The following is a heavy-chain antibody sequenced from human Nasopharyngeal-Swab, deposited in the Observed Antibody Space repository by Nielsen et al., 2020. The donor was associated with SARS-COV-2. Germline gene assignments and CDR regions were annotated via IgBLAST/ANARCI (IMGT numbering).Heavy chain of an antibody. D-gene: IGHD6-13*01. CDR3: ARPLSRDSTWTTEANWFDP. V-gene: IGHV3-23*01. CDR2: ISGSGGST. CDR1: GFTFSSYA. Sequence: GESLKISCAASGFTFSSYAMSWVRQAPGKGLEWVSTISGSGGSTYYADSVKGRFTISRDYSKKTLYLQMNSLRAEDTALYHCARPLSRDSTWTTEANWFDPWGQGTLVTVSS. J-gene: IGHJ5*02.